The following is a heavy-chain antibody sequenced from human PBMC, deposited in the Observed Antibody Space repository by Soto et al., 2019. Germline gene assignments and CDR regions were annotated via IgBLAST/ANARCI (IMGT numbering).Heavy chain of an antibody. V-gene: IGHV3-15*01. D-gene: IGHD6-13*01. CDR3: PTGPFRAAAGLIDY. CDR2: IKSTTDGGTT. Sequence: PGGSLRLSCAASGFTFSNAWMSWVRQAPGKGLEWVGRIKSTTDGGTTDYAAPVKGRFTISRDDSKNKLYLQMNSLKTEATAVYYCPTGPFRAAAGLIDYWGQGTLVTVSS. CDR1: GFTFSNAW. J-gene: IGHJ4*02.